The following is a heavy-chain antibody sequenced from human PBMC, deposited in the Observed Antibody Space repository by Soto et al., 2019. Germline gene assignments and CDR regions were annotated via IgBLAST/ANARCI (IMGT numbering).Heavy chain of an antibody. CDR2: ISGSGGST. V-gene: IGHV3-23*01. CDR1: GFAFSSYA. J-gene: IGHJ4*02. D-gene: IGHD2-15*01. Sequence: PGGSLRLSCAASGFAFSSYAMSWVRQAPGKGLEWVSAISGSGGSTYYADSVKGRFTISRDNSKNTLYLQMNSLRAEDTAVYYCATLRVEDPVDYFDYWGQGTLVTVSS. CDR3: ATLRVEDPVDYFDY.